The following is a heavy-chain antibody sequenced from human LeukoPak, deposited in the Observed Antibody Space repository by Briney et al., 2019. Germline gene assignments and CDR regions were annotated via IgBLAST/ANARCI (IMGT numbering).Heavy chain of an antibody. CDR2: TYSGGST. J-gene: IGHJ6*03. V-gene: IGHV3-66*01. CDR1: GFTVSSNY. D-gene: IGHD6-19*01. Sequence: PGGSLRLSCAASGFTVSSNYMSWVRQAPGKGLEWVSVTYSGGSTYYADSVKGRFTISRDNSKNTLYLQMNSLRAEDTAVYYCARDSSGWNYYYMDVWGKGTTVTISS. CDR3: ARDSSGWNYYYMDV.